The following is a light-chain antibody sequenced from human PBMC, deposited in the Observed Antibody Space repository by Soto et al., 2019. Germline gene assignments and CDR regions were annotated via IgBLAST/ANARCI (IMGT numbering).Light chain of an antibody. V-gene: IGLV2-14*01. J-gene: IGLJ1*01. Sequence: QSVLTQPASVSGSPGQSITIPCTGTSSDVGGYNHVSWYQHHPGKAPKLMIYEVSNRPSGVSNRFSGSKSGNTASLTISGLQADDEADYYCNSHTSSNTRVFGTGTKVTVL. CDR2: EVS. CDR1: SSDVGGYNH. CDR3: NSHTSSNTRV.